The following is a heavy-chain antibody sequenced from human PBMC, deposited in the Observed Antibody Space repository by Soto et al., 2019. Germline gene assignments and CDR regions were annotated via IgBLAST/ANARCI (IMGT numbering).Heavy chain of an antibody. CDR1: GGSISSHY. CDR2: ISYSGST. Sequence: PSETLSLTCTVSGGSISSHYWSWIRQPPGKGLEWIGYISYSGSTNYNPSLKSRVTISIDTSKNQFSLKLSSVTAADTAVYYCARGSGSYYAYWGQGTLVTVSS. V-gene: IGHV4-59*11. D-gene: IGHD1-26*01. J-gene: IGHJ4*02. CDR3: ARGSGSYYAY.